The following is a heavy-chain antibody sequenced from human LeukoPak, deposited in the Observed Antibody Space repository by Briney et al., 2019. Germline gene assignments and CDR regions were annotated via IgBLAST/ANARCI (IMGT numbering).Heavy chain of an antibody. CDR1: GFTFSSYA. J-gene: IGHJ5*02. V-gene: IGHV3-23*01. CDR3: ASTLIAVAGRGRRFDP. D-gene: IGHD6-19*01. CDR2: ISGSGGST. Sequence: TGGSLRLSCAASGFTFSSYAMSWVRQAPGKGLEWVSAISGSGGSTYYADSVKGRFTISRDNSKNTLYLQMNSLRAEDTAVYYCASTLIAVAGRGRRFDPWGQGTLVTVSS.